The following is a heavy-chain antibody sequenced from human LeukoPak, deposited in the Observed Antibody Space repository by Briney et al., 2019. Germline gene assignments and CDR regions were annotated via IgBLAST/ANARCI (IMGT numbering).Heavy chain of an antibody. CDR1: GFSFSNYA. D-gene: IGHD3-22*01. J-gene: IGHJ4*02. CDR3: AKAPASSSYYGRFDY. CDR2: ISGSGGNT. Sequence: GGSLRLSCAASGFSFSNYAMSWVRQAPGKGLEWVSSISGSGGNTNYADSVKGRFTISRDNSKNTLYLQMNSLRAEDTAVYYCAKAPASSSYYGRFDYWGQGTLVTVSS. V-gene: IGHV3-23*01.